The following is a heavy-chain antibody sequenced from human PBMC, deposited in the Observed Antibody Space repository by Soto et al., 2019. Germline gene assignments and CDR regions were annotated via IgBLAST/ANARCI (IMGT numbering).Heavy chain of an antibody. J-gene: IGHJ4*02. CDR3: ARRTVNIRTFYSGLKTHCFDY. V-gene: IGHV4-39*01. CDR1: GGSISSSSYY. CDR2: IYYSGST. D-gene: IGHD3-3*01. Sequence: SETLSLTCAVSGGSISSSSYYWGWIRQPPGKGLEWIGSIYYSGSTYYTPSLQSRVAISVDTSKNQFSLKLNSVTAADTAVYYCARRTVNIRTFYSGLKTHCFDYWGQGNLVTFSS.